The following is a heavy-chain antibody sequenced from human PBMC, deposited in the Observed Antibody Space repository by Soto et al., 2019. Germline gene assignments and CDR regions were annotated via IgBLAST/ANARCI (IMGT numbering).Heavy chain of an antibody. D-gene: IGHD3-22*01. CDR1: GFTFSRYP. J-gene: IGHJ1*01. V-gene: IGHV3-30-3*01. CDR2: ISSDGSNK. CDR3: ARVGTYYYDSSGYYSPEYFQH. Sequence: GSLRLSCAASGFTFSRYPMHWVRQAPGKGLEWVALISSDGSNKYYADSVKGRLTISRDNSKNTLYLQMNSLRAEDTAVYYCARVGTYYYDSSGYYSPEYFQHWGQGTLVTVSS.